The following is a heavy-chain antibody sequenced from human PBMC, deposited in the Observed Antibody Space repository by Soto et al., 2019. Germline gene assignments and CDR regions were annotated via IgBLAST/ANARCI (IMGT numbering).Heavy chain of an antibody. CDR3: ARGSKRTYPGPYRDAFDI. CDR2: IIPIFGTA. J-gene: IGHJ3*02. V-gene: IGHV1-69*01. CDR1: GGTFSSYA. D-gene: IGHD1-1*01. Sequence: QVQLVQSGAEVKKPGSSVKVSCKASGGTFSSYAISWVRQAPGQGLEWMGGIIPIFGTANYAQKFQGRVTITADESTSTAYMELSSLRSEDTAVYYCARGSKRTYPGPYRDAFDIWGQGTMVTVSS.